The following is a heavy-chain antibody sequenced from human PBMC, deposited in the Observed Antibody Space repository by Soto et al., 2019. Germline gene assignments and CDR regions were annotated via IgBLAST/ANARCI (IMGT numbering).Heavy chain of an antibody. CDR2: INNSGRT. V-gene: IGHV4-34*01. J-gene: IGHJ5*02. CDR1: GGSFSGYY. CDR3: ARSGSDYSDYGGIWFDP. Sequence: QVQLQQWGAGLLKPSETLSLTCAVYGGSFSGYYWSWICQPPGKGLEWIGEINNSGRTNYNTSLMSRVTISLVTSKHQVSLKLSSGTAAATAVYYCARSGSDYSDYGGIWFDPLGQGTLVTVSS. D-gene: IGHD4-17*01.